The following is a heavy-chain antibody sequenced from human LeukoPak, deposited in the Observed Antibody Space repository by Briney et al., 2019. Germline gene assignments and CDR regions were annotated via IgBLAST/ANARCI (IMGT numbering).Heavy chain of an antibody. CDR2: NYYSGST. D-gene: IGHD3-10*01. V-gene: IGHV4-59*08. Sequence: SETLSLTCTVSGGSIYNHYWSRIRQPPGKGLESIGYNYYSGSTIYNPSLKSRVTISVDTSKNQFSLKLTSVTAADTAVYYCARLPSGTLNPPFDCWGQGSLVTVSS. CDR1: GGSIYNHY. J-gene: IGHJ4*02. CDR3: ARLPSGTLNPPFDC.